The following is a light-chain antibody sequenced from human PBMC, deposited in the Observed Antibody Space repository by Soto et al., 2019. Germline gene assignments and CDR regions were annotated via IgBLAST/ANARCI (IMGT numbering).Light chain of an antibody. CDR3: HQYYKWPLT. J-gene: IGKJ4*01. Sequence: TQSPATLSLSPGKRATLSFMASESVDFHLAWYQQKPVQTPRLLIYDASTRATDIPARFSGSGSGTDFTLTISSLLSEDFAVYYCHQYYKWPLTFGGGTKVDI. CDR2: DAS. V-gene: IGKV3-15*01. CDR1: ESVDFH.